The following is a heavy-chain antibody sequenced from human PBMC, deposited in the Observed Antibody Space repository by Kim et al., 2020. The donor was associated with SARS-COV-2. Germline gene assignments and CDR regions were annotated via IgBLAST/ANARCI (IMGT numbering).Heavy chain of an antibody. V-gene: IGHV3-48*02. CDR1: GFTFSSYS. CDR2: ISSSSSTI. D-gene: IGHD2-2*02. Sequence: GGSLRLSCAASGFTFSSYSMNWVRQAPGKGLEWVSYISSSSSTIYYADSVKGRFTISRDNAKNSLYLQMNSLRDEDTAVYYCARDRRCSSTSCYILDDAFDIWGQGTMVTVSS. CDR3: ARDRRCSSTSCYILDDAFDI. J-gene: IGHJ3*02.